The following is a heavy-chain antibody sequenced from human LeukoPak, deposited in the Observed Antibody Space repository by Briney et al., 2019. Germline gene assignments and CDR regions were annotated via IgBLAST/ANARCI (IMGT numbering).Heavy chain of an antibody. D-gene: IGHD2-21*02. V-gene: IGHV3-33*01. Sequence: GSLRLSCGASGFTFSSYGMHWVRQAPGKGLEWVAVIWYDGSNKYYADSVKGRFTISRDNSKNTLYLQMNSLRAEDTAVYYCARDLVVTAIPYYYYYYGMDVWGQGTTVTVSS. CDR3: ARDLVVTAIPYYYYYYGMDV. J-gene: IGHJ6*02. CDR2: IWYDGSNK. CDR1: GFTFSSYG.